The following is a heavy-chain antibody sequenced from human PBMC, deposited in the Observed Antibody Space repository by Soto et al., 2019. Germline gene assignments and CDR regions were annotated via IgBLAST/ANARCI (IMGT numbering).Heavy chain of an antibody. CDR3: AREIGYCSSTSCFYYYYYGMDV. D-gene: IGHD2-2*01. CDR1: GFTFSSYA. CDR2: ISYDGSNK. Sequence: HPGGSLRLSCAASGFTFSSYAMHWVRQAPGKGLEWVAVISYDGSNKYYADSVKGRFTISRDNSKNTLYLQMNSLRAEDTAVYYCAREIGYCSSTSCFYYYYYGMDVWGQGTTVTVSS. V-gene: IGHV3-30-3*01. J-gene: IGHJ6*02.